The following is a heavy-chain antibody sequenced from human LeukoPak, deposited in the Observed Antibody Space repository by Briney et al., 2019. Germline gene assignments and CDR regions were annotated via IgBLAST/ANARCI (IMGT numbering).Heavy chain of an antibody. CDR2: IYYSGST. CDR1: GGSISSYY. V-gene: IGHV4-59*01. D-gene: IGHD6-6*01. J-gene: IGHJ4*02. Sequence: SETLSLTCTLSGGSISSYYWSWIRQPPGKGLEWIGYIYYSGSTNYNPSLKSRVTISVDTSKNQFSLKLSSVTAADTAVYYCARSPYSSSSEFDYWGKGTLVTVSS. CDR3: ARSPYSSSSEFDY.